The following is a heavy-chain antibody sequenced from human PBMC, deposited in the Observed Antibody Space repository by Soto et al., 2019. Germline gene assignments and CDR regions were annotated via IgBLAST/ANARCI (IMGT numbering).Heavy chain of an antibody. V-gene: IGHV3-23*01. Sequence: PGGSMRLSCAASGGTFISYAMSWVRQTPGKGLEWVSAISGSGGSTYYADSVKGRFTISRDNSKNTLYLQMNSLRAEDTAVYYCANSTVVVPAAMIFDFWGQGPLVTVSS. J-gene: IGHJ4*02. CDR3: ANSTVVVPAAMIFDF. CDR2: ISGSGGST. CDR1: GGTFISYA. D-gene: IGHD2-2*01.